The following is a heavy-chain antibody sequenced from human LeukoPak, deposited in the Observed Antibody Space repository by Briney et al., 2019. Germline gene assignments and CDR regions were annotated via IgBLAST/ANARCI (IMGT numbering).Heavy chain of an antibody. Sequence: GRSLRLSCAASGFTFSDYALHWVRQAPGKGLEWVAVISYDGSNKYYADSVKGRFTISRDNSKNTLYLQMNSLRAEDTAVYYCAKDLERYYYDSSGYPKDYWGQGTLVTVSS. CDR3: AKDLERYYYDSSGYPKDY. D-gene: IGHD3-22*01. V-gene: IGHV3-30*04. CDR2: ISYDGSNK. J-gene: IGHJ4*02. CDR1: GFTFSDYA.